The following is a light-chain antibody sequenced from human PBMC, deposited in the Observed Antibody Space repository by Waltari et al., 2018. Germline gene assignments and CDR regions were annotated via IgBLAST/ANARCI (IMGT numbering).Light chain of an antibody. CDR2: EAS. Sequence: DIQMTQSPSSLSASVGDRVTITCQASQDISTSLNWYQQTPGKAPKLLIYEASSLETGVPSRFSGSGSGSDFTFTITSLQPEDIGTYYCEQCDSLPMTFGQGTRLEI. J-gene: IGKJ5*01. CDR1: QDISTS. CDR3: EQCDSLPMT. V-gene: IGKV1-33*01.